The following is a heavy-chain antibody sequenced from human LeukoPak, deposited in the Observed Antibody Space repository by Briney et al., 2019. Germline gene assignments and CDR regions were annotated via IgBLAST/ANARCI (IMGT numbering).Heavy chain of an antibody. D-gene: IGHD2-2*01. CDR2: INHRGST. CDR3: ARVPDFSSTSPGGMDV. V-gene: IGHV4-34*01. Sequence: PSETLSLTCAVYGGSFSGYYWGWIRQPPGKGLEWIGEINHRGSTNYNPSLKSRVTISLDTSKNQFSLKLSSVTAADTAVYYCARVPDFSSTSPGGMDVWGQGTTVTVSS. J-gene: IGHJ6*02. CDR1: GGSFSGYY.